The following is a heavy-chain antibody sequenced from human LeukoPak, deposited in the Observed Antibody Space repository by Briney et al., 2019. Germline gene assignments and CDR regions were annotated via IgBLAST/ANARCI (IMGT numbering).Heavy chain of an antibody. CDR3: EGRVVPAAMPVS. J-gene: IGHJ5*02. Sequence: KPGGSLRLYCAASGFTFSDYYMSWIRQAPGKGLEWVSYISSSGSTIYYADSVKGRFTISRDNAKNSLYLQMNSLRAEDTAVYYCEGRVVPAAMPVSWGQGTLVTVSS. CDR1: GFTFSDYY. V-gene: IGHV3-11*04. D-gene: IGHD2-2*01. CDR2: ISSSGSTI.